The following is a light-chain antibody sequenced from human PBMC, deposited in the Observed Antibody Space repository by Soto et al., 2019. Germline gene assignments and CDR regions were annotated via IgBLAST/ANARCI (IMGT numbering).Light chain of an antibody. CDR2: GDN. V-gene: IGLV1-40*01. Sequence: QPVLTQPPSVSGAPGQRITISCTGSSSNIGARYDVHWYRQLPGAAPKLLLYGDNNRPSGAPDRFSGSKSGASASLAITGLQADDEADYYCQSYDSSLNRVFGTGTKLTVL. J-gene: IGLJ1*01. CDR3: QSYDSSLNRV. CDR1: SSNIGARYD.